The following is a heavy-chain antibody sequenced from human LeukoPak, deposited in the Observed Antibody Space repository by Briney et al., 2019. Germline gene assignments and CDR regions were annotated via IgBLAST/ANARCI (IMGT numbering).Heavy chain of an antibody. CDR2: IYPGDSDT. D-gene: IGHD3-22*01. CDR3: ARRSYYYDSSPKGAFDI. Sequence: GESLKISCEASGFTFSNNWIGWVRQMPGKGLEWMGIIYPGDSDTRYSPSFQGQVTISADKSISTAYLQWSSLKASDTAMYYCARRSYYYDSSPKGAFDIWGQGTMVTVSS. J-gene: IGHJ3*02. V-gene: IGHV5-51*01. CDR1: GFTFSNNW.